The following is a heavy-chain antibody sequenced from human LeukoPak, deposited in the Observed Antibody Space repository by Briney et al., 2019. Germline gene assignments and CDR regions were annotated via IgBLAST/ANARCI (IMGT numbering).Heavy chain of an antibody. CDR3: ASLDTAHPSGVH. D-gene: IGHD5-18*01. CDR2: MKRDGGEK. J-gene: IGHJ4*02. V-gene: IGHV3-7*01. Sequence: SGGSLRLSCEASTFTFTPGWMSWVRQAPGKGLEWVAMMKRDGGEKHYVDSVRGRFTISRDNAKNPLYLQMDSLRDEDTAVYYCASLDTAHPSGVHWGQGTLVTVSS. CDR1: TFTFTPGW.